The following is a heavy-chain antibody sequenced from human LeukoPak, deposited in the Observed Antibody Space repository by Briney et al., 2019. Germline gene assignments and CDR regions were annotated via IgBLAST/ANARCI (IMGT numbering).Heavy chain of an antibody. Sequence: PGGSLRLSCAASGFTFDDYDMSWVRQAPGKGLEWVSNINWHGGSTNYADSVKGRFTISRDNAKSSLYLQMNSLRIEDTALYCCARGLMGGYPRFDYWGQGTLVTVSS. V-gene: IGHV3-20*04. D-gene: IGHD2-8*01. J-gene: IGHJ4*02. CDR3: ARGLMGGYPRFDY. CDR1: GFTFDDYD. CDR2: INWHGGST.